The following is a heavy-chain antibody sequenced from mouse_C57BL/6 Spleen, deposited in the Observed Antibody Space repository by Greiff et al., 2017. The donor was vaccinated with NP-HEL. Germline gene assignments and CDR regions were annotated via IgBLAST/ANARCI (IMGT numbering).Heavy chain of an antibody. Sequence: VQLQQSGAELVRPGASVTLSCKASGYTFTDYEMHWVKQTPVHGLAWIGAIDPETGGTAYNQKFKGKAILTADKSSSTAYMELRSLTSEDSAVYYCTRSGYYDYDSDYWGQGTTLTVSS. J-gene: IGHJ2*01. CDR3: TRSGYYDYDSDY. D-gene: IGHD2-4*01. CDR2: IDPETGGT. CDR1: GYTFTDYE. V-gene: IGHV1-15*01.